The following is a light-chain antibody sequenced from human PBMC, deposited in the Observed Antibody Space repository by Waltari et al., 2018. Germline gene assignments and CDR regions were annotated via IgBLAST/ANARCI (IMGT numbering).Light chain of an antibody. CDR1: QGFSTS. CDR3: QQDPTPSYS. CDR2: GSS. Sequence: TQAPATLSLSPSEGATRSCRSRQGFSTSLAWYQQKPGQCPRLLIYGSSSRHTGISARFSGSGSGTDFTLTISSLEPEDVAVYFCQQDPTPSYSFGQGTKVEIK. V-gene: IGKV3D-11*03. J-gene: IGKJ2*03.